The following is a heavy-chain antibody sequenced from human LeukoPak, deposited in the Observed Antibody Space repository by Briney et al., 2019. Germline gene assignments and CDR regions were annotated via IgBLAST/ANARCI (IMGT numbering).Heavy chain of an antibody. CDR2: IYYSGST. CDR3: ARGSGAALYYYYGMDV. V-gene: IGHV4-30-4*01. D-gene: IGHD1-26*01. CDR1: GGSISSGDYY. J-gene: IGHJ6*04. Sequence: PSETLSLTCTVSGGSISSGDYYWSWIRQPPGKGLEWIGYIYYSGSTYYSPSLKSRLTISVDTSKNHFSLKLSSVTAADTAVYYCARGSGAALYYYYGMDVWGKGTTVTVSS.